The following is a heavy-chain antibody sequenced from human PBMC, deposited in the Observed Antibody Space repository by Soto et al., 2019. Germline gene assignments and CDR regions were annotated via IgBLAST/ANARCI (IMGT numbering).Heavy chain of an antibody. Sequence: ASVKVSCKASGYSFTGYSMHWVRQAPGQGLEWMGWINPNNGTTNYAQKFQGRVTMTTDTSTSTAYMELRSLRSDDTAVYYCTRSYDDFWSGYTSTAQRWFDPWGQG. CDR3: TRSYDDFWSGYTSTAQRWFDP. J-gene: IGHJ5*02. V-gene: IGHV1-2*02. CDR1: GYSFTGYS. CDR2: INPNNGTT. D-gene: IGHD3-3*01.